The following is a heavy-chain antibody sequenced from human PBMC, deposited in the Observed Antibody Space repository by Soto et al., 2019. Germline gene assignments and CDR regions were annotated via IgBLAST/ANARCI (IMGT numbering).Heavy chain of an antibody. J-gene: IGHJ1*01. CDR1: GGSFSGYY. D-gene: IGHD3-3*01. CDR3: ARDFRMIEFWTGHPAPLAS. Sequence: PSETLSLTCAVYGGSFSGYYWSWIRQPLGKGLEWIGEVHYSGSPNYNPSLESRITISLDTSKTQFSLKLSSVTAADTAVYYCARDFRMIEFWTGHPAPLASCGQGTPVTVSS. V-gene: IGHV4-34*01. CDR2: VHYSGSP.